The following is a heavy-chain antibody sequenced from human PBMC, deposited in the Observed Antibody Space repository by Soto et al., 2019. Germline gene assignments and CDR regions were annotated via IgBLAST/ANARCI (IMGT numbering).Heavy chain of an antibody. CDR1: GFTFSSYG. CDR3: AKVGDIVVVVAAFDY. D-gene: IGHD2-15*01. V-gene: IGHV3-30*18. CDR2: ISYDGSNK. J-gene: IGHJ4*02. Sequence: GGSLRLSCAASGFTFSSYGMHWVSQAPGKGLEWVAVISYDGSNKYYADSVKGRFTISRDNSKNTLYLQMNSLRAEDTAVYYCAKVGDIVVVVAAFDYWGQGTLVTVSS.